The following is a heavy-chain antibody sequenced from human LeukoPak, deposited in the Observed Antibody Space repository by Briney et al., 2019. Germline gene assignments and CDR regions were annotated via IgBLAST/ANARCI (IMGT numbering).Heavy chain of an antibody. D-gene: IGHD6-19*01. Sequence: PSETLSLTCTVSGGSISSYYWSWIRQPPGKGLEWIGYIYGSGTTNYNPSLKSRVTISVDTSKKQFSLKLSSVTAADTAVYYCARDGWYRNYYYGMDVWGQGTTVTVSS. CDR2: IYGSGTT. CDR3: ARDGWYRNYYYGMDV. CDR1: GGSISSYY. V-gene: IGHV4-59*01. J-gene: IGHJ6*02.